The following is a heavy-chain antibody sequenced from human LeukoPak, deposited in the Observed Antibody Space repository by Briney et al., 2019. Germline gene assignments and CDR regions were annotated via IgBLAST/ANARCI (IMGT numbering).Heavy chain of an antibody. Sequence: TSEPLSLTCTVSGGSIRTNNYYWGWVRQPPGKGLEWLVRISYSGSTYNNPSLKSRVTISVDTSKNQFSLNLRSVTAADTAVYYCARLSYSTGWWAFDIWGQGTMVTVSS. J-gene: IGHJ3*02. D-gene: IGHD6-19*01. CDR1: GGSIRTNNYY. V-gene: IGHV4-39*01. CDR2: ISYSGST. CDR3: ARLSYSTGWWAFDI.